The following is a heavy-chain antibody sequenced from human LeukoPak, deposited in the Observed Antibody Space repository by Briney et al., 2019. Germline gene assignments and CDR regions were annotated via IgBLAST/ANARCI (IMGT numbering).Heavy chain of an antibody. CDR3: ATVGRDQLLYEANWFDP. J-gene: IGHJ5*02. CDR1: GYTLTELS. CDR2: FDPEDGET. D-gene: IGHD2-2*02. V-gene: IGHV1-24*01. Sequence: ASVKVPCKVSGYTLTELSMHWVRQAPGKGLAWMGGFDPEDGETIYAQKFQGRVTMTEDTSTDTAYMELSSLRSEDTAVYYCATVGRDQLLYEANWFDPWGQGTLVTVSS.